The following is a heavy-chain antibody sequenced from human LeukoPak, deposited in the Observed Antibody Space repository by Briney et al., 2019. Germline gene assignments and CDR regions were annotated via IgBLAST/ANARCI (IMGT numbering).Heavy chain of an antibody. CDR3: ARSRRDGYNNDAFDI. Sequence: KLGESLKISCKGSGYSFTSYWIGWVRQMPGKGLEWMGIIYPGDSDTRYSPSFQGQVTISADKSISTAYLQWSSLKASDTAMYYCARSRRDGYNNDAFDIWGQGTMVTVSS. V-gene: IGHV5-51*01. CDR1: GYSFTSYW. D-gene: IGHD5-24*01. J-gene: IGHJ3*02. CDR2: IYPGDSDT.